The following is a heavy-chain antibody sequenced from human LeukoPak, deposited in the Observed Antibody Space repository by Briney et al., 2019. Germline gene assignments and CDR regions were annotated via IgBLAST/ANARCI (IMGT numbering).Heavy chain of an antibody. Sequence: SVKVSCKASGGTFSSYAISWVRRAPGQGLEWMGGIIPIFGTANYAQKFQGRVTITADESTSTAYMELSSLRSEDTAVYYCARDEYGDFQGFDFWGQGTRVTVSS. CDR1: GGTFSSYA. V-gene: IGHV1-69*13. CDR2: IIPIFGTA. CDR3: ARDEYGDFQGFDF. D-gene: IGHD4-17*01. J-gene: IGHJ4*02.